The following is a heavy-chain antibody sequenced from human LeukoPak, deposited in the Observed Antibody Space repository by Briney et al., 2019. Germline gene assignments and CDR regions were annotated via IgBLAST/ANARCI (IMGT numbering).Heavy chain of an antibody. D-gene: IGHD3-10*01. CDR1: GFTFGDYA. CDR3: TRGFLMVRGVIDY. V-gene: IGHV3-49*04. J-gene: IGHJ4*02. CDR2: LSSKAYGRTT. Sequence: GRSLRLSCTASGFTFGDYAMSWVRQAPRTGLEGVGFLSSKAYGRTTQHAASVKGRYTSSRDEPKSIAYLQMNSLKTEDTAVYYCTRGFLMVRGVIDYWGQGTLVTVSS.